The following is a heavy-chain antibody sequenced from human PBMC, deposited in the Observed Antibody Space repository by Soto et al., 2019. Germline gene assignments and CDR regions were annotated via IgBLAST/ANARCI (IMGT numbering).Heavy chain of an antibody. V-gene: IGHV1-18*04. Sequence: GASVKVSCKASGYTFTSYGITWVRQAPGQGPEWMGWISAYSGNTNYAQKLQGRVTMSTDTSTSTAYMELRSLRSDDTAVYYCARDHHYYDSSGYYFFWFDPWGQGTLVTSPQ. J-gene: IGHJ5*02. CDR3: ARDHHYYDSSGYYFFWFDP. CDR1: GYTFTSYG. D-gene: IGHD3-22*01. CDR2: ISAYSGNT.